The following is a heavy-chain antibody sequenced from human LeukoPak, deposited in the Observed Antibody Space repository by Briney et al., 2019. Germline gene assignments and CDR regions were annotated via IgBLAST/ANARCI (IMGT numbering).Heavy chain of an antibody. CDR1: GYTFTGYY. CDR3: ARAYSGYDFFDY. Sequence: ASVKVSCKASGYTFTGYYMHWVRQAPGQGLEWMGWINPNSGGTNYAQKFQGRVTMTRDTSISTAYMELSRLRSDGTAVYYCARAYSGYDFFDYWGQGILVTVSS. CDR2: INPNSGGT. V-gene: IGHV1-2*02. J-gene: IGHJ4*02. D-gene: IGHD5-12*01.